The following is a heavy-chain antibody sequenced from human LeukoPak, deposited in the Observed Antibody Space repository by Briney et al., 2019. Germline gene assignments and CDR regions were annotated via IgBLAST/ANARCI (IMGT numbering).Heavy chain of an antibody. CDR2: INPNSGGT. V-gene: IGHV1-2*02. Sequence: GASVKVSCKASGYTFTGYYMHWVRQAPGQGLEWMGWINPNSGGTNYAQKFQGRVTMTRDTSISTAYMELSRLRSDDTAVYYCARDRYYGSGSYYNWFDPWGQGTLVTVSS. CDR3: ARDRYYGSGSYYNWFDP. CDR1: GYTFTGYY. D-gene: IGHD3-10*01. J-gene: IGHJ5*02.